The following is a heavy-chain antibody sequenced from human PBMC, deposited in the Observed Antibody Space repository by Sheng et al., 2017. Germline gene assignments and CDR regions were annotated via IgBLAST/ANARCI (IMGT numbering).Heavy chain of an antibody. V-gene: IGHV3-48*03. CDR3: VRYPTNVAAAGWGRYFDY. Sequence: EVQLMESGGGLVQPGGSLRLSCAASGFTFSSHGMNWVRQAPGKGLEWISYITGSGSTMYYADSVKGRFTISRDNAKNSLFLQMNGLTDDDTAIYYCVRYPTNVAAAGWGRYFDYWGQGTLVTVSS. CDR1: GFTFSSHG. D-gene: IGHD6-13*01. CDR2: ITGSGSTM. J-gene: IGHJ4*02.